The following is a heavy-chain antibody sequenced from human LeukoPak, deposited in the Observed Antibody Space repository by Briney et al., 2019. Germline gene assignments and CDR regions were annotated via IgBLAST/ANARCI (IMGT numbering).Heavy chain of an antibody. Sequence: GASVKVSCKASGGTFSSYAISWVRQAPGQGLEWMGGIIPIFGTANYAQKFQGRVTITADESTSTAHMELSSLRSEDTAVYYCARASFYYYYGMDVWGQGTTVTVSS. CDR3: ARASFYYYYGMDV. CDR2: IIPIFGTA. CDR1: GGTFSSYA. D-gene: IGHD1-1*01. V-gene: IGHV1-69*13. J-gene: IGHJ6*02.